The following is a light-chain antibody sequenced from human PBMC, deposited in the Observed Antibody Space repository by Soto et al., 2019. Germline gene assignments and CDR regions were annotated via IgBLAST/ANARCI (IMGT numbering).Light chain of an antibody. Sequence: QSVLTQPPSASGTPGQRVTISCSGSSSNIGSQYVYWYQQLPGTAPKLLIYRSSQRPSGVPDRFSGSKSGTSASLAISGLQSGDEADYYCALWDDSLNGPVFGGGTKVTVL. CDR1: SSNIGSQY. CDR3: ALWDDSLNGPV. J-gene: IGLJ3*02. CDR2: RSS. V-gene: IGLV1-44*01.